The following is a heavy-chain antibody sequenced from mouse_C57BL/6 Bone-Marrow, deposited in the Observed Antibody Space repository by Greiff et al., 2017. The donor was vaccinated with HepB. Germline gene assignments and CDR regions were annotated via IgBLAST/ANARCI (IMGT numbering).Heavy chain of an antibody. V-gene: IGHV1-26*01. CDR3: ARHYYGSSYHWYFDV. CDR1: GYTFTDYY. J-gene: IGHJ1*03. D-gene: IGHD1-1*01. Sequence: VVEPGASVKISCKASGYTFTDYYMNWVKQSHGKSLEWIGDINPNNGGTSYNQKFKGKATLTVDKSSSTAYMELRSLTSEDSAVYYCARHYYGSSYHWYFDVWGTGTTVTVSS. CDR2: INPNNGGT.